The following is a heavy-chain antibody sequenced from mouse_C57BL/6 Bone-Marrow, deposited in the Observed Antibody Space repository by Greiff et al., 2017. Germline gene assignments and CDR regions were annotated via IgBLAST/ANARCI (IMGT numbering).Heavy chain of an antibody. Sequence: QVQLQQSGAELVRPGTSVKVSCKASGYAFTNYLIEWVKQRPGQGLEWIGVINPGSGGTNYNEKFKGKATLTADKSSSTAYMQLSSLTSEDSAVXFCARGRILHPWYFEVWGTGTTVTVSS. J-gene: IGHJ1*03. CDR1: GYAFTNYL. V-gene: IGHV1-54*01. CDR3: ARGRILHPWYFEV. D-gene: IGHD1-1*01. CDR2: INPGSGGT.